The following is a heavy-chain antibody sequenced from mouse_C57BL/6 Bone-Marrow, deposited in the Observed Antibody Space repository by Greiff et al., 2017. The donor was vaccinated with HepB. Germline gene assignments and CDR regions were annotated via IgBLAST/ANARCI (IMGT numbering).Heavy chain of an antibody. D-gene: IGHD1-1*01. V-gene: IGHV1-9*01. CDR2: ILPGSGST. CDR3: ARRCVGSGYRYFDV. Sequence: QVQLKQSGAELMKPGASVKLSCKATGYTFTGYWIEWVKQRPGHGLEWIGEILPGSGSTNYNEKFKGKATLTADTSSNTAYMQLSSLTTEDSAIYYCARRCVGSGYRYFDVWGTGTTVTVSS. CDR1: GYTFTGYW. J-gene: IGHJ1*03.